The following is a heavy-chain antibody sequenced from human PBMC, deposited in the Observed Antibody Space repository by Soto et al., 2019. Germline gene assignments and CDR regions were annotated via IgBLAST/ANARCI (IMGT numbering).Heavy chain of an antibody. Sequence: PSETLSLTCTVSGGSISSSSYYWGWIRQPPGKGLEWIGSIYYSGSTYYNPSLKSRVTISVDTSKNQFSLKLSSVTAADTAVYYCARQSGKYSSSTLDYWGQGTLVTVSS. V-gene: IGHV4-39*01. D-gene: IGHD6-6*01. J-gene: IGHJ4*02. CDR1: GGSISSSSYY. CDR3: ARQSGKYSSSTLDY. CDR2: IYYSGST.